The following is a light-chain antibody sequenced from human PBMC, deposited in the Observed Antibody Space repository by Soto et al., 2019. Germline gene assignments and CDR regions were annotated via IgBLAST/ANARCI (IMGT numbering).Light chain of an antibody. V-gene: IGKV3-11*01. CDR2: DAS. CDR3: QHRTNWPLT. CDR1: QSVTRS. Sequence: EIVLTQSPATLSLSPGERATLSCRASQSVTRSLAWYQQKPGQAHRLLIYDASSRATGIPARFSGSGSGTDFTLTISSLEPEDFAVYYCQHRTNWPLTFGGGTKVEIK. J-gene: IGKJ4*01.